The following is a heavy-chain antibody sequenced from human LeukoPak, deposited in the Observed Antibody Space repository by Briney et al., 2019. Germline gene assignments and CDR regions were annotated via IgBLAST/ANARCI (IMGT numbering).Heavy chain of an antibody. CDR2: ISGSGGST. J-gene: IGHJ4*02. CDR1: GFTFSSYA. CDR3: AKDQLLLWVGELLPPDY. D-gene: IGHD3-10*01. V-gene: IGHV3-23*01. Sequence: PGGSLRLSCAASGFTFSSYAMSWVRQAPGKGLEWVSAISGSGGSTYYADSVKGRFTISRDNSKNTLYLQMNSLRAEDTAVYYCAKDQLLLWVGELLPPDYWGQGTLVTVSS.